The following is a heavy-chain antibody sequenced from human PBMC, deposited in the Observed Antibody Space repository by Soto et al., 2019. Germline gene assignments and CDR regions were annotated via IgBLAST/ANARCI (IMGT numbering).Heavy chain of an antibody. CDR3: TRDDRQADYGAKWYFDL. CDR1: GYTFNSYG. V-gene: IGHV1-18*01. D-gene: IGHD4-17*01. CDR2: ISPYNGDT. Sequence: QVQLVQSGAEVKMPGASVKVSYKASGYTFNSYGISWVRQAPGQGLEWMGWISPYNGDTNSAPKLQGRLTMTTDTSTSTAYMELRSLRSDDTAVYYCTRDDRQADYGAKWYFDLWGRGTLVTVSS. J-gene: IGHJ2*01.